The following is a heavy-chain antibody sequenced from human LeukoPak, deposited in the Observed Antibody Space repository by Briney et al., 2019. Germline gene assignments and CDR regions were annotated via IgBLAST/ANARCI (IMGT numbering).Heavy chain of an antibody. Sequence: ASVKVSCKASGYTFTGYYMHWVRQAPGQGLEWMGWINPNSGGTNYAHKFQGRVTMTRDTSISTAYMELSRLRSDDTAVYYCARDLQLYYYDSSGYTWGQGTLVTVSS. CDR1: GYTFTGYY. V-gene: IGHV1-2*07. J-gene: IGHJ5*02. CDR2: INPNSGGT. CDR3: ARDLQLYYYDSSGYT. D-gene: IGHD3-22*01.